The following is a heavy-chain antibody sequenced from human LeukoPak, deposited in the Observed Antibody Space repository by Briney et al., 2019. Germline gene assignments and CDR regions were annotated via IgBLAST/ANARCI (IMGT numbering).Heavy chain of an antibody. CDR3: ARSGDYDFYYYGMDV. CDR1: GFTVSSNY. V-gene: IGHV3-53*01. CDR2: IYSGGST. D-gene: IGHD3-3*01. Sequence: GGSLRLSCAASGFTVSSNYMSWVRQAPGKGLEWVSVIYSGGSTYYADSVKGRFTISRDNSKNTLYLQMNSLRAEDTAVYYCARSGDYDFYYYGMDVWGQGTTVTVSS. J-gene: IGHJ6*02.